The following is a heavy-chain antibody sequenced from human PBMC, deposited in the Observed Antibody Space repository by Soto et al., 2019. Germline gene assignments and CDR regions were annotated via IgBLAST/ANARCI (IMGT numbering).Heavy chain of an antibody. D-gene: IGHD3-10*01. V-gene: IGHV3-53*01. CDR2: LYTGGST. Sequence: EVQLVESGGGLIQPGGSVRLSCAASGFTVSSNFMSWVRQAPGKGLEWVSLLYTGGSTDYIASVKGRFTISRDNSKNMWYLQMNSLRAEDTAVYRCARDPDGSGPKFWGQGTMVIVSS. J-gene: IGHJ3*01. CDR1: GFTVSSNF. CDR3: ARDPDGSGPKF.